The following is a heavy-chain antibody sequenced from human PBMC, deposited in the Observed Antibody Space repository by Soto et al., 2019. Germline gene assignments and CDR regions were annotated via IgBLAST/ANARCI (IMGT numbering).Heavy chain of an antibody. CDR3: AKESPSCGNRDY. D-gene: IGHD4-4*01. CDR1: GFTFSSYG. Sequence: QVQLVESGGGVVQPGRSLRLSCAASGFTFSSYGMHWVRQAPGKGLEYVAGISDDGSNKFYADSVKGRITISRDNSKNTLHIQMNSLRAEDKAVDYGAKESPSCGNRDYWGDVSLVTVSS. V-gene: IGHV3-30*18. CDR2: ISDDGSNK. J-gene: IGHJ4*01.